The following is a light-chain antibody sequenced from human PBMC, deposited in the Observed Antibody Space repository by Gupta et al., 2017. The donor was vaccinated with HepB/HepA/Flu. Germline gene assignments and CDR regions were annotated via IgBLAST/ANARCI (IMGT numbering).Light chain of an antibody. V-gene: IGKV4-1*01. CDR3: QQDDSTPLT. CDR2: WAS. CDR1: QSVLYSSNNKNY. J-gene: IGKJ4*01. Sequence: DIVMTQSPDSLAVSPGERATINCKSSQSVLYSSNNKNYLAWYQQKPGQPPKLLIYWASTRESGVPDRFSGSGSGTDFTLTISSLQAEDVAVYYCQQDDSTPLTFGGGTKVEIK.